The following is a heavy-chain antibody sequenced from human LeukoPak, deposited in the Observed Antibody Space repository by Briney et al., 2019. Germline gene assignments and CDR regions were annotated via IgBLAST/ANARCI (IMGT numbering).Heavy chain of an antibody. J-gene: IGHJ4*02. V-gene: IGHV1-2*02. CDR3: ARAKAVAGTDFDY. D-gene: IGHD6-19*01. CDR2: INPNSGGT. CDR1: GYTFTGYY. Sequence: ASVKVSCKASGYTFTGYYMHWVRQAPGQGLEWMGWINPNSGGTNYAQKFQGRVTMTRDTSISTAYMELSRLRSDDTAVYYCARAKAVAGTDFDYWGQGTLVTVSS.